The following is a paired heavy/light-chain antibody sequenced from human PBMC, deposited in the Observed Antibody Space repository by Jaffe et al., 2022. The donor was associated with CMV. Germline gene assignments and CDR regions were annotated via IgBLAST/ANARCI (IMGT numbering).Light chain of an antibody. J-gene: IGKJ4*01. CDR1: QGISSY. CDR3: QQLNSYILT. V-gene: IGKV1-9*01. Sequence: DIQLTQSPSFLSASVGDRVTITCRASQGISSYLAWYQQKPGKAPKLLIYAASTLQSGVPSRFSGSGSGTEFTLTISSLQPEDFATYYCQQLNSYILTFGGGTKVEIK. CDR2: AAS.
Heavy chain of an antibody. CDR1: GFTFSSYG. J-gene: IGHJ6*02. V-gene: IGHV3-30*18. CDR3: AKDFRPAVAGTGYYYYYYGMDV. CDR2: ISYDGSNK. D-gene: IGHD6-19*01. Sequence: QVQLVESGGGVVQPGRSLRLSCAASGFTFSSYGMHWVRQAPGKGLEWVAVISYDGSNKYYADSVKGRFTISRDNSKNTLYLQMNSLRAEDTAVYYCAKDFRPAVAGTGYYYYYYGMDVWGQGTTVTVSS.